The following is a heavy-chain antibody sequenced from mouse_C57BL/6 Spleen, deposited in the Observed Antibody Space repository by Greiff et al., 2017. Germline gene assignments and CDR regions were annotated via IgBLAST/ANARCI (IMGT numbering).Heavy chain of an antibody. CDR3: ARAYYYGSFDY. CDR2: IRDGGSYT. V-gene: IGHV5-4*03. Sequence: EVKLVESGGGLVKPGGSLKLSCAASGFTFSSYAMSWVRQTPEERLEWVATIRDGGSYTYYPDSVKGRFTISKDNAKNNLYLQMSHLKSEDTAMYYCARAYYYGSFDYWGQGTTLTVSA. CDR1: GFTFSSYA. D-gene: IGHD1-1*01. J-gene: IGHJ2*01.